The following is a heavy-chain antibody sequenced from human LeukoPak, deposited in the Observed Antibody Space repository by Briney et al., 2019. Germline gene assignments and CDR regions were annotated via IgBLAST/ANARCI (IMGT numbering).Heavy chain of an antibody. J-gene: IGHJ4*02. Sequence: APVKVSCKASGYTFTSNYIHWVRQAPGQGLEWMGMIYPRDGSTSYAQKFQGRVTVTRDTSTGTVHMELSGLRSEDTAVYYCARDQEGFDYWGQGTLVTVSS. CDR2: IYPRDGST. CDR3: ARDQEGFDY. CDR1: GYTFTSNY. V-gene: IGHV1-46*01.